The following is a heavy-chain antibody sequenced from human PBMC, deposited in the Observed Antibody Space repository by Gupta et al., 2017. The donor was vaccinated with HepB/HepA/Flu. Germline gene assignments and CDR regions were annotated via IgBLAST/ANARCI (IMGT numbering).Heavy chain of an antibody. CDR1: GDTFSNYG. CDR2: IIPMFSSA. CDR3: ARALTGPTVFGVIVNGQPIEG. Sequence: QVHLVQSGAEVKKPGSSVRVSCKASGDTFSNYGISWVRQAPGQGLEWVGGIIPMFSSASYAEKLQGRIRIIADKSTTTAYLELSSLTSEDTAVYYCARALTGPTVFGVIVNGQPIEGWGQGTLVTVSS. D-gene: IGHD3-3*01. J-gene: IGHJ4*02. V-gene: IGHV1-69*06.